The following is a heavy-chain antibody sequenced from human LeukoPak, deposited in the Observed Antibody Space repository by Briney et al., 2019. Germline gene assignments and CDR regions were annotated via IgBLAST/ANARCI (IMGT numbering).Heavy chain of an antibody. V-gene: IGHV3-23*01. CDR3: ANYYYDSSGYYYVAHYYYYGMDV. CDR1: GFTFSSYA. CDR2: ISGSGGST. D-gene: IGHD3-22*01. J-gene: IGHJ6*02. Sequence: GGSLRLSCAASGFTFSSYAMSWVRQAPGKGLEWVSLISGSGGSTYYADSVKGRFTISRDNSKNTLYLQMNSLRAEDTAVYYCANYYYDSSGYYYVAHYYYYGMDVWGQGTTVTVSS.